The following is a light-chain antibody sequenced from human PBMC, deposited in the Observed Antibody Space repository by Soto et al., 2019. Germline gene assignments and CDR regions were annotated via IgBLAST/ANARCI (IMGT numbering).Light chain of an antibody. V-gene: IGLV2-23*03. CDR3: SSYAGSSTFADV. CDR2: EGS. CDR1: SSDVGSYNL. Sequence: QSALTQPASVSGSPGQSITISCTGTSSDVGSYNLVSWYQQHPGKAPKLMIYEGSKRPSGVSNRCSGSKSGNTASLTISGLQAEDEADYYCSSYAGSSTFADVFGSGTKLTVL. J-gene: IGLJ1*01.